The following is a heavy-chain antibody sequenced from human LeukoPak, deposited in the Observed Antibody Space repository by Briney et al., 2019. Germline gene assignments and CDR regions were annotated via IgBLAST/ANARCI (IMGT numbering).Heavy chain of an antibody. Sequence: GGSLRLSCAASGFTLSSYAMHWVRQAPGKELEWVAVISYDGSNKYYADSVKGRFTISRDNSKNTLYLQMNSLRAEDTAVYYCARGAGGYSYGLGDWYFDLWGRGTLVTVSS. CDR1: GFTLSSYA. CDR2: ISYDGSNK. CDR3: ARGAGGYSYGLGDWYFDL. V-gene: IGHV3-30-3*01. D-gene: IGHD5-18*01. J-gene: IGHJ2*01.